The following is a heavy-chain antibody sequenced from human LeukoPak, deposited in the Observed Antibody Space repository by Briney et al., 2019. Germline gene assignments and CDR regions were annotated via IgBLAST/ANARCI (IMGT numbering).Heavy chain of an antibody. D-gene: IGHD2-2*01. Sequence: SETLSLTCTVSGGSISSYYWSWIWQPPGKGLEWIGYIYYSGSTNYNPSLKSRVTISVDTSKNQFSLKLSSVTAADTAVYYCARGGVPAAIGDAFDIWGQGTMVTVSS. CDR3: ARGGVPAAIGDAFDI. CDR2: IYYSGST. V-gene: IGHV4-59*01. J-gene: IGHJ3*02. CDR1: GGSISSYY.